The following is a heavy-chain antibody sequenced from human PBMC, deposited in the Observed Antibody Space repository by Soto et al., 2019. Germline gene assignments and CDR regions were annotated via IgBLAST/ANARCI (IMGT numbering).Heavy chain of an antibody. Sequence: GASVKVSCKASGYTFTSYDINWVRQATGQGLEWMGWMNPNSGNTGYAQKFQGRVTMTRNTSISTAYIELSSLRSEDIAVYFCARFGLRQQWYKVSPNYYYYYMDVWGKGTTVTAP. CDR3: ARFGLRQQWYKVSPNYYYYYMDV. J-gene: IGHJ6*03. V-gene: IGHV1-8*01. D-gene: IGHD6-19*01. CDR2: MNPNSGNT. CDR1: GYTFTSYD.